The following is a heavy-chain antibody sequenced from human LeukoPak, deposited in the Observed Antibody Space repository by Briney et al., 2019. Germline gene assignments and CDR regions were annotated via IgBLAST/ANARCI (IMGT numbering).Heavy chain of an antibody. D-gene: IGHD6-13*01. CDR1: GFTFSSYS. V-gene: IGHV3-21*04. J-gene: IGHJ4*02. CDR2: ISSSSSYI. Sequence: GGSLRLSCAASGFTFSSYSMNWVRQAPGKGLEWVSSISSSSSYIYYADSVKGRFTISRDNSKNTLYLQMNSLRAEDTAVYYCANIRWTVWQQLWGQGTLVTVSS. CDR3: ANIRWTVWQQL.